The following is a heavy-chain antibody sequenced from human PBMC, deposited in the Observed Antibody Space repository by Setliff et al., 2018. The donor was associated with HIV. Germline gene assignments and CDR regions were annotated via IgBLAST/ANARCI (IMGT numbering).Heavy chain of an antibody. CDR2: SNTGNGNT. CDR1: GYTFTNYA. Sequence: ASVKVSCKTSGYTFTNYAIHWVRQAPGQGLEWMGWSNTGNGNTKYSQKFQGRVTITRDTSATTAYMELSSLRSEDTAVYYCARGPQWIQLWFDGFDIWSQGTVVTVSS. V-gene: IGHV1-3*04. J-gene: IGHJ3*02. D-gene: IGHD5-18*01. CDR3: ARGPQWIQLWFDGFDI.